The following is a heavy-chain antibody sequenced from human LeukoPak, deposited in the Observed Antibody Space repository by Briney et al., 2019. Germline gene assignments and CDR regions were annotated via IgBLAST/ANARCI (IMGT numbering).Heavy chain of an antibody. CDR2: MFHSGDT. D-gene: IGHD4-17*01. CDR3: AKVGAYGDYARHDY. Sequence: SETLSLTCAVSGYSIRSGSYWGWIRPPPGKGLEWIGCMFHSGDTYHNPSLKSLVTIAADTSKNQFSLKLTSVTAADTAVYYCAKVGAYGDYARHDYWGQGTLVAVSS. V-gene: IGHV4-38-2*01. J-gene: IGHJ4*02. CDR1: GYSIRSGSY.